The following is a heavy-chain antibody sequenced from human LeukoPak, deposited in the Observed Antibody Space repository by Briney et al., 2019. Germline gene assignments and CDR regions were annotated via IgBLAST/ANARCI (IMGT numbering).Heavy chain of an antibody. Sequence: SGGSLRLSCAASGFTFSSYWMHWVRQAPGKGLVWVSRINSDGSSTTYADSVKGRFTTSRGNAKNTLYLQMNSLRAEDTAVYYCAIGGRFGDFNPFDYWGQGTLVTVSS. V-gene: IGHV3-74*01. CDR1: GFTFSSYW. CDR3: AIGGRFGDFNPFDY. CDR2: INSDGSST. J-gene: IGHJ4*02. D-gene: IGHD3-10*01.